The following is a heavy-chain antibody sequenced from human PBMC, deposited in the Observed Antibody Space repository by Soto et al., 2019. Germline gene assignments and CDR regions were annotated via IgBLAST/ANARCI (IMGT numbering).Heavy chain of an antibody. V-gene: IGHV4-59*02. CDR1: GGSVSGYY. CDR3: ARGRTHGKYYFDY. CDR2: IFYTGGT. J-gene: IGHJ4*02. Sequence: SETLSLTCTVSGGSVSGYYWSWIRQAPGKGLEWLGYIFYTGGTNYNPSLKSRLSISVDSSKNQFSLKLNSVTAADTAVYYCARGRTHGKYYFDYWGQGTLVTVSS.